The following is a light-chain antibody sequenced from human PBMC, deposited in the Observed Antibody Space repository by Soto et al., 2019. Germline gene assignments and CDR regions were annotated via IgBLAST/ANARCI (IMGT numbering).Light chain of an antibody. CDR3: QHHHNTPPRT. J-gene: IGKJ4*01. Sequence: IQMTQSPSSLSVSVGDRVTITCQANQDIYHFVSWYQQTPGKAPKLLIYNAVDLETGVPSRFSGSGSGTHFIFTISSLQPEDVATYYCQHHHNTPPRTFGGGTRVQI. CDR1: QDIYHF. V-gene: IGKV1-33*01. CDR2: NAV.